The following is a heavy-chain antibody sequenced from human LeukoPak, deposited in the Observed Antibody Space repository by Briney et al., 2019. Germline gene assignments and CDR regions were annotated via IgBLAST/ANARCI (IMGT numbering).Heavy chain of an antibody. J-gene: IGHJ4*02. Sequence: GGSLRLSCAASGFTFSDYYMSWIRQAPGKGLEWVSYISSSGSTIYYADSVKGRFTISRDNAKNSLYLQMNSLRAEDTAVYYCARDLLRYFDWSLRGYFDYWGQGTLVTVSS. CDR2: ISSSGSTI. D-gene: IGHD3-9*01. CDR3: ARDLLRYFDWSLRGYFDY. V-gene: IGHV3-11*04. CDR1: GFTFSDYY.